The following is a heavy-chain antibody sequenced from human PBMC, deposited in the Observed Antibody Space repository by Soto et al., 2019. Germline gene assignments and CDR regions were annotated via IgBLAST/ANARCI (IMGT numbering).Heavy chain of an antibody. CDR1: GFTFSAYA. Sequence: GGSLRLSCAASGFTFSAYAMSWARQAPGKGLEWVSSISGSGGSTYYADSVKGRFTISRDNSKNTLYLQMNSLRAEDTAVYYCAKDHPYSGTYYTAYYYYYGMDVWGQGTTVTVSS. J-gene: IGHJ6*02. CDR3: AKDHPYSGTYYTAYYYYYGMDV. D-gene: IGHD1-26*01. CDR2: ISGSGGST. V-gene: IGHV3-23*01.